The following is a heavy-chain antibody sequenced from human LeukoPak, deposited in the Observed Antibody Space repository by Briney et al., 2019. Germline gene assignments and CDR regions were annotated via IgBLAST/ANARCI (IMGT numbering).Heavy chain of an antibody. CDR2: ISWNSGSI. CDR1: GFTFDDYA. Sequence: GRPLRLSCAASGFTFDDYAMHWVRQAPGKGLEWVSGISWNSGSIGYADSVKGRFTISRDNAKNSLYPQMNSLRAEDTALYYCAKDKGPYGDYYFDYWGQGTLVTVSS. V-gene: IGHV3-9*01. CDR3: AKDKGPYGDYYFDY. J-gene: IGHJ4*02. D-gene: IGHD4-17*01.